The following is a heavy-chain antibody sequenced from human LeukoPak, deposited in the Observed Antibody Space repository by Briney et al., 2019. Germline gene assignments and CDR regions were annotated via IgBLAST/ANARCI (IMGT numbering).Heavy chain of an antibody. CDR3: ARSGSYGGHFDN. CDR2: IYNSGST. Sequence: PSETLSLTCTVSGGSISSYYWSWIRQPAGKGLEWIGHIYNSGSTNYNPSLKGRVTMSVATSKNQFSLKLSSVTAADTAVYYCARSGSYGGHFDNWDQGTLVTVSS. J-gene: IGHJ4*02. CDR1: GGSISSYY. V-gene: IGHV4-4*07. D-gene: IGHD1-26*01.